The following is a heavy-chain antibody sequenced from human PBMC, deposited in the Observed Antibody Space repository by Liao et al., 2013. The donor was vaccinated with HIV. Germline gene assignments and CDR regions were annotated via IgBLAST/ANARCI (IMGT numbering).Heavy chain of an antibody. CDR3: ARGRRYYMDV. CDR2: ISYSGST. CDR1: GGSISTYY. V-gene: IGHV4-59*12. Sequence: QVQLQESGPGLVKPSETLSLTCTVSGGSISTYYWSWIRQPPGKGLEWIGYISYSGSTNYNPSLKSRVTISVDTSKNQFSLKLSSVTAADTAVYYCARGRRYYMDVWGKGTTVTVSS. J-gene: IGHJ6*03.